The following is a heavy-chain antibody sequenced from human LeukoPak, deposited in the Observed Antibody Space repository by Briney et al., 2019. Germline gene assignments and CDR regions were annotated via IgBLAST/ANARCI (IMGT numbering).Heavy chain of an antibody. Sequence: PGRSLRLSCAASGFTFSSYAMHWVRQAPGKGLEWVAVISYDGSNKYYADSVKGRFTISRDNSKNTLYLQMNSLRAEDTAVYYCARGGIAAAVYYFDYWGQGTLVTVSS. V-gene: IGHV3-30-3*01. CDR2: ISYDGSNK. D-gene: IGHD6-13*01. J-gene: IGHJ4*02. CDR1: GFTFSSYA. CDR3: ARGGIAAAVYYFDY.